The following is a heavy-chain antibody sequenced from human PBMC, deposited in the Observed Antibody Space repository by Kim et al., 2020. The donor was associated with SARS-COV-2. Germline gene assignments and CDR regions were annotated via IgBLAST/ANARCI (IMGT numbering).Heavy chain of an antibody. CDR1: GGSITSSSYY. D-gene: IGHD3-10*01. CDR2: FYYSGTT. Sequence: SETLSLTCSVSGGSITSSSYYWGWIRQPPGKGLEWIGSFYYSGTTYYNPPLKSRVTISVDTSKKQLSLKMSSVTAADTAVYYCARLVRGMVRGSNWFDPWGQGTLVTVSS. J-gene: IGHJ5*02. V-gene: IGHV4-39*01. CDR3: ARLVRGMVRGSNWFDP.